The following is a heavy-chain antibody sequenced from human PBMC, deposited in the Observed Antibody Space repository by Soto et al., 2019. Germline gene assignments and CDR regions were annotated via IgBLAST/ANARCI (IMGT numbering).Heavy chain of an antibody. CDR2: ISYDGSNK. CDR3: AKDSAVVVTAIGSWYFHL. Sequence: QVQLVESGGGVVQPGRSLRLSCAASGFTFSSYGMHWVRQAPGKGLEWVAVISYDGSNKYYAESVKGRFTISRDNSKNTMYLQMISLRAEDTAVYYCAKDSAVVVTAIGSWYFHLWGRGTLVTVSS. D-gene: IGHD2-21*02. J-gene: IGHJ2*01. CDR1: GFTFSSYG. V-gene: IGHV3-30*18.